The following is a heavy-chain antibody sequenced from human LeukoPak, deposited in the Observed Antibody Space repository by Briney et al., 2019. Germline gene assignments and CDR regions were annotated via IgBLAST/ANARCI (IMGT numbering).Heavy chain of an antibody. J-gene: IGHJ4*02. Sequence: GRSLRLSCAASGFTFNSYAMHWVRQAPGKGLEWVAVISYDGSNKYYADSAKGRFTISRDNSKNTLYLQMNSLRAEDTAVYYCARSPSSGSYWVYWGQGTLVTVSS. CDR3: ARSPSSGSYWVY. D-gene: IGHD1-26*01. CDR2: ISYDGSNK. CDR1: GFTFNSYA. V-gene: IGHV3-30*01.